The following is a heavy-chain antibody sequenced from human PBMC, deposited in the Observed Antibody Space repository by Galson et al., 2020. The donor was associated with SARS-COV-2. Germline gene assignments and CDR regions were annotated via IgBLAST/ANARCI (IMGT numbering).Heavy chain of an antibody. V-gene: IGHV3-30*18. CDR3: AKGKWFGELLSPFDY. J-gene: IGHJ4*02. CDR1: GFTFSSYA. D-gene: IGHD3-10*01. CDR2: ISDDGSNI. Sequence: GGSLRLSCSASGFTFSSYAMHWVRQAPGKGLEWVALISDDGSNIYYADSVKGRFTISRDNSKDTLYLQMNSLRAEDTTVYYCAKGKWFGELLSPFDYWGQGTLLTVSS.